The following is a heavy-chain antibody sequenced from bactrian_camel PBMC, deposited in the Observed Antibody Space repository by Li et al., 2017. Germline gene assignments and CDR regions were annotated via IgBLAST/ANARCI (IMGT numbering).Heavy chain of an antibody. J-gene: IGHJ4*01. D-gene: IGHD3*01. V-gene: IGHV3-2*01. CDR3: TKDRSYGTRNWVQST. CDR2: INGDGTIT. CDR1: EFAFSNYY. Sequence: HVQLVESGGGLVQPGGSLRLSCASSEFAFSNYYIVWHRQTPGKGLEWVSSINGDGTITDYLDSVKGRFTISRDNAKNTLYLQMNSLKPEDTAMYYCTKDRSYGTRNWVQSTRGQGTQVTVS.